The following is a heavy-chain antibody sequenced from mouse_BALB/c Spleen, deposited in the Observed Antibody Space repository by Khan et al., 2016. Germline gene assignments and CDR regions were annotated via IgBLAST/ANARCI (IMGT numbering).Heavy chain of an antibody. Sequence: EVELVESGGGLVQPGGSLGLSCATAGFTFTDYYISWVRQPPGKALEWLGFIRNNANGYTTEYSASVKGQFTISRDNSQNLRYLQMYTLRAEDSATYDWSRDIVTGVYWYFDVCGAGTTVTVSS. D-gene: IGHD2-13*01. V-gene: IGHV7-3*02. J-gene: IGHJ1*01. CDR3: SRDIVTGVYWYFDV. CDR1: GFTFTDYY. CDR2: IRNNANGYTT.